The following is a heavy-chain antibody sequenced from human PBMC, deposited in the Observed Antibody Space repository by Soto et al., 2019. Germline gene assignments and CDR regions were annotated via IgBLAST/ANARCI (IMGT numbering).Heavy chain of an antibody. Sequence: QDQLLQSGAEVKKPGASVTVSCKASGYSFTNYGITWVRQAPGQGLECVGWISAFNGNAHYAQKLQGRVTMTTDASTSTAYMELRSLRSYDTAVYYCARDRGVAPPVAGNTHYYYYMDVWGKGTTVTVSS. J-gene: IGHJ6*03. CDR2: ISAFNGNA. CDR1: GYSFTNYG. CDR3: ARDRGVAPPVAGNTHYYYYMDV. V-gene: IGHV1-18*01. D-gene: IGHD6-19*01.